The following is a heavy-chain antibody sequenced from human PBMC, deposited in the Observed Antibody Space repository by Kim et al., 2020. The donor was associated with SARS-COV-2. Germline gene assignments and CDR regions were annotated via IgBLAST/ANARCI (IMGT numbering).Heavy chain of an antibody. CDR2: IGGSGTYK. J-gene: IGHJ3*01. CDR3: ARIVLTSHAFDV. V-gene: IGHV3-21*01. D-gene: IGHD3-9*01. CDR1: GFIFSSYG. Sequence: GGSQRLSCAASGFIFSSYGMVWVRQAPGKGLEWVSSIGGSGTYKYYADSLRGRFTISRDNAKNSLYLQMNSLRAEDTAVFYCARIVLTSHAFDVWGQGTMVTVSS.